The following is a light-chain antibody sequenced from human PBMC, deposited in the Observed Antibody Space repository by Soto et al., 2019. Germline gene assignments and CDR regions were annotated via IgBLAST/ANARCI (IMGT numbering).Light chain of an antibody. CDR2: ENN. Sequence: QSALTQPPSVSAAPGQKVTISCSGSSSNIGNNYVSWYQQLPGTAPKLLIYENNKRPSGIPDRFSGSKSGTSATLGITGLQTGDEADYYCGTWDSSLSASVFATGTKVTVL. V-gene: IGLV1-51*02. J-gene: IGLJ1*01. CDR3: GTWDSSLSASV. CDR1: SSNIGNNY.